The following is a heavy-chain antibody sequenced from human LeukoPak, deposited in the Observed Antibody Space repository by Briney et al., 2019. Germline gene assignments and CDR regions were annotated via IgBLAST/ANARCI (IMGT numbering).Heavy chain of an antibody. J-gene: IGHJ4*02. Sequence: SETLSLTCTVSGGSISSYYWSWIRQPPGKGLEWIGEINHSGSTNYNPSLKSRVTISVDTSKNQFSLKLSSVTAADTAVYYCARGRSLSVGRSGSLDYWGQGTLVTVSS. V-gene: IGHV4-34*01. CDR2: INHSGST. D-gene: IGHD1-26*01. CDR1: GGSISSYY. CDR3: ARGRSLSVGRSGSLDY.